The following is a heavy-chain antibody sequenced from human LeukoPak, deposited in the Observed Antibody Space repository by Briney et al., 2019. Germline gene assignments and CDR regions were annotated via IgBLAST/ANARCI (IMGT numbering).Heavy chain of an antibody. D-gene: IGHD4-23*01. V-gene: IGHV3-9*01. J-gene: IGHJ4*02. CDR1: GFTFDDYA. CDR2: ISWNSGSM. Sequence: GGSLRLSCAASGFTFDDYAMHWVRQAPGKGLEWVSGISWNSGSMGYADSVKGRFTISRDNAKNSLYLQMNSLRAEDTALYYCAKDWVGYGGQGYYFDYWGQGTLVTVSS. CDR3: AKDWVGYGGQGYYFDY.